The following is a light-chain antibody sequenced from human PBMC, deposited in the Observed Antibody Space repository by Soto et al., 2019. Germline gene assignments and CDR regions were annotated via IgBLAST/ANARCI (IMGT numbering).Light chain of an antibody. CDR2: GAS. V-gene: IGKV3-20*01. Sequence: EIVLTQSPGTLSLSPGERATLSCRASQSVSNNYLAWYQQKPGQAPRLLIYGASSRATGIPDRFSGSGSGTDFTLTISRLEPEDFAVYFCQQYGDLPWTFGQGTKVDIK. J-gene: IGKJ1*01. CDR3: QQYGDLPWT. CDR1: QSVSNNY.